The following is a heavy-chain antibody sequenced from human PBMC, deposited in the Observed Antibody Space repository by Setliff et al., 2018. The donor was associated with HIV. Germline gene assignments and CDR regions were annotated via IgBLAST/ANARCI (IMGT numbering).Heavy chain of an antibody. CDR2: IYQTGSI. D-gene: IGHD3-22*01. V-gene: IGHV4-38-2*02. CDR3: ARQAWHSGRNGYFVDY. J-gene: IGHJ4*02. Sequence: SETLSLTCSVSGYSISNGYYWGWFLQSPGKGLEWIATIYQTGSIHYNPSLQNRVTLLLDMSKNQFSLKLSSATAADTAVYYCARQAWHSGRNGYFVDYWGQGMLVTVSS. CDR1: GYSISNGYY.